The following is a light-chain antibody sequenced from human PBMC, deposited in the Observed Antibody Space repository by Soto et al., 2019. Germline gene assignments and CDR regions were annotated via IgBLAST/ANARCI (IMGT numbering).Light chain of an antibody. CDR2: EVS. CDR3: SSYAGSNNLGV. CDR1: SSDVGGYNY. V-gene: IGLV2-8*01. Sequence: QSVLTQPPSASGCPGQSVTISCTGTSSDVGGYNYVSWYQQHPGKAPKLMIYEVSKRPSGVPDRFSGSKSGNTASLTVSGLQAEDEADYYCSSYAGSNNLGVFGTGTKVTVL. J-gene: IGLJ1*01.